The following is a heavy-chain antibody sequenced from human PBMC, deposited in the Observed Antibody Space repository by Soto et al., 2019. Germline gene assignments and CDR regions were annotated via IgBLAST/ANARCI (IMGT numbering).Heavy chain of an antibody. J-gene: IGHJ3*02. Sequence: PSETLSLTCTVSGGSISSSRYYWGWIRQPPGKGLEWIGSIYYSGSTYYNPSLKSRVTISVDTSKNQFSLKLSSVTAADTAVYYCARSYYDFWSGYYGAFDIWGQGTMVTVSS. CDR2: IYYSGST. CDR3: ARSYYDFWSGYYGAFDI. CDR1: GGSISSSRYY. V-gene: IGHV4-39*01. D-gene: IGHD3-3*01.